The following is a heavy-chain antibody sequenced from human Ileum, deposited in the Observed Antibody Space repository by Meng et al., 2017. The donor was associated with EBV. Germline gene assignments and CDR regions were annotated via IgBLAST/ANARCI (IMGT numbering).Heavy chain of an antibody. CDR3: ASRELAPFDY. CDR2: IYYSGTT. J-gene: IGHJ4*02. D-gene: IGHD1-26*01. V-gene: IGHV4-39*07. CDR1: GGPFRSRKYY. Sequence: QEPLPRMSNTSETLSLPVSVSGGPFRSRKYYWGWIRQPPGKALEWIASIYYSGTTYYNPSLQSRVSISVDKSKNQVSLNMTSMTAADTAVYYCASRELAPFDYWGQGTLVTVSS.